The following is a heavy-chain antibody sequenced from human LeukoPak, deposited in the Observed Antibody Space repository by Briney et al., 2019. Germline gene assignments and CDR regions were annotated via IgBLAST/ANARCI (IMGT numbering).Heavy chain of an antibody. J-gene: IGHJ4*02. CDR1: GFIFRDYT. Sequence: PGGSLRHSCVASGFIFRDYTMNWVRQTPGKGLEWVSAINKGGSYMAYADSVKGRFTVSRDNAKNSLFLQMDNLRVEDTAVYFCAREVLIVLEPAANTIDYWGQGTRVTVSS. V-gene: IGHV3-21*01. D-gene: IGHD2-2*01. CDR3: AREVLIVLEPAANTIDY. CDR2: INKGGSYM.